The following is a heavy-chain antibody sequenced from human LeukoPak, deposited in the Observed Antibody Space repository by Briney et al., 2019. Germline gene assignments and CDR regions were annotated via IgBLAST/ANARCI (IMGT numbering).Heavy chain of an antibody. CDR3: ARGPRGSGWLIGD. D-gene: IGHD6-19*01. CDR2: ISSSSSYI. Sequence: GGSLRLSCAAPGFTFSSYSMNWARQAPGKGLEWVSSISSSSSYIYYADSVKGRFTISRDNAKNSLYLQMNSLRAEDTAVYYCARGPRGSGWLIGDWGQGTLVTVSS. CDR1: GFTFSSYS. V-gene: IGHV3-21*01. J-gene: IGHJ4*02.